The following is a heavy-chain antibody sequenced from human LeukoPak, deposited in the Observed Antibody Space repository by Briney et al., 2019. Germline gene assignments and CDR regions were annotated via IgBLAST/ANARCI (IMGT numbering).Heavy chain of an antibody. CDR1: GGTFNSYA. J-gene: IGHJ4*02. CDR3: ARESRQDYQFDY. Sequence: SVKVSCKASGGTFNSYAISWVRQAPGQGLEWMGGIIPIFDTTKYAQKFQGRVTITADESTSTAYMELISLRSEDTAVYYCARESRQDYQFDYWGQGTLVTVSS. V-gene: IGHV1-69*13. D-gene: IGHD4/OR15-4a*01. CDR2: IIPIFDTT.